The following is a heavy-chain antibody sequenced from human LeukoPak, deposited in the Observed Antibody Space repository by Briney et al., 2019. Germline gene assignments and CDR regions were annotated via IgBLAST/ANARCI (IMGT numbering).Heavy chain of an antibody. CDR3: ARQGDYDNSDYLARYYFDY. Sequence: PSETLSLTCTVSGGSISSYYWSWIRQPPGKGLEWIGYIYYSGSTNYNPSLKSRVTISVDTSKNQFSLKLSSVTAADTAVYYCARQGDYDNSDYLARYYFDYWGQGTLVTVSS. V-gene: IGHV4-59*08. CDR1: GGSISSYY. D-gene: IGHD3-22*01. J-gene: IGHJ4*02. CDR2: IYYSGST.